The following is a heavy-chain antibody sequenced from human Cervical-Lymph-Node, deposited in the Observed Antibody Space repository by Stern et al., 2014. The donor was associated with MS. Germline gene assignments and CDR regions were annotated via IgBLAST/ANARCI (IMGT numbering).Heavy chain of an antibody. J-gene: IGHJ6*02. CDR1: GYTLSELS. D-gene: IGHD4-17*01. CDR2: FDPEEGGT. V-gene: IGHV1-24*01. CDR3: AAQNTVTNYYYYGMDV. Sequence: LQLVQSGAEVKKPGASVKVSCKASGYTLSELSMHWVRQAPGRGLEWMGGFDPEEGGTIYAQKFQGRVTMTEDTSTDTAYMELSSLRSEDTAVYYCAAQNTVTNYYYYGMDVWGQGTTVTVSS.